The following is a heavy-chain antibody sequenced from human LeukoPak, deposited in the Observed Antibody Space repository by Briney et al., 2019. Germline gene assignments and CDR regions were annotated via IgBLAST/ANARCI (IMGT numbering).Heavy chain of an antibody. CDR3: ARTVAPPDFDY. Sequence: GASVKVSCKASGYTFTSYYMHWVRQAPGQGLEWMGIINPSGGSTSYAQKFQGRVTMTRDTSTSTAYMELRSLRSDDTAVYYCARTVAPPDFDYWGQGTLVTVSS. CDR2: INPSGGST. D-gene: IGHD6-19*01. V-gene: IGHV1-46*01. J-gene: IGHJ4*02. CDR1: GYTFTSYY.